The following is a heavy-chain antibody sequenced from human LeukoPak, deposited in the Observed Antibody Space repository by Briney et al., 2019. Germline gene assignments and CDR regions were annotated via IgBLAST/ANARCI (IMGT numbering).Heavy chain of an antibody. CDR1: GFTFSSYE. CDR3: ARDDYYDSSGYYYFQH. J-gene: IGHJ1*01. V-gene: IGHV3-48*03. Sequence: GGSLRLSCAASGFTFSSYEMNWVRQAPGKGLEWVSYISSSGSTRYYADSVKGRFTISRDNAKNSLYLQMNSLRAEDTAVYYCARDDYYDSSGYYYFQHWGQGTLVTVSS. D-gene: IGHD3-22*01. CDR2: ISSSGSTR.